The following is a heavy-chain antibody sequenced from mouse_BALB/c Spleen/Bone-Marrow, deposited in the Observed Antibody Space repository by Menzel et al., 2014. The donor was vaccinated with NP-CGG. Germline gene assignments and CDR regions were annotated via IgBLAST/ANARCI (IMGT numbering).Heavy chain of an antibody. Sequence: QVQLQQPGAELARPGASVKMSCKASGYTFTSYTMQWIRQRPGQGLEWIGYIVPSGDYTNYNQKFKDKATLTADKSSNTAFMQRSSLASEDCAVYCCARETRTGAWFAYWGQRTLVTVS. CDR2: IVPSGDYT. V-gene: IGHV1-4*01. D-gene: IGHD3-2*01. CDR1: GYTFTSYT. CDR3: ARETRTGAWFAY. J-gene: IGHJ3*01.